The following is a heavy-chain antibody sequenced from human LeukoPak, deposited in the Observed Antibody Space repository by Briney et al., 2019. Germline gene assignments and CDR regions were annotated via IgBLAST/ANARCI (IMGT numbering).Heavy chain of an antibody. V-gene: IGHV3-7*01. J-gene: IGHJ4*02. CDR1: GFTFRNYW. Sequence: PGGSLRLSCAASGFTFRNYWMSWVRQAPGKGLEWVANIKQDGSEKDYVDSMKGRFTISRENAKNSLYLQMNSLRAGDTAVYYCARRHGGNSGFDYWGQGTLVTVSS. D-gene: IGHD4-23*01. CDR2: IKQDGSEK. CDR3: ARRHGGNSGFDY.